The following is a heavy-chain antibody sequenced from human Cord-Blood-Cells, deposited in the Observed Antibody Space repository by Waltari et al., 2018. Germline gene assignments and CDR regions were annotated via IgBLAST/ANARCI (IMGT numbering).Heavy chain of an antibody. J-gene: IGHJ2*01. Sequence: EVQLVESGGGLVKPGGSLRLSCAASGFTFSSYSMNWVRQAPGKGLEWVSSISSSSSYIYYADSVKGRFTNSRDNAKNSLYLQRNSLRAEDTAVYYCARDRKAGDWYFDLWGRGTLVTVSS. V-gene: IGHV3-21*01. CDR2: ISSSSSYI. D-gene: IGHD6-13*01. CDR3: ARDRKAGDWYFDL. CDR1: GFTFSSYS.